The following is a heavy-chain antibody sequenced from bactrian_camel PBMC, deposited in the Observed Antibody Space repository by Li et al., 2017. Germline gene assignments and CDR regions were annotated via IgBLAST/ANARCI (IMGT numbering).Heavy chain of an antibody. Sequence: HVQLVESGGGVVQPGGSLTLSCVASGDTISRYCMGWFRQIPDKEREGVAGIESDGSTSYADSVKGRFTVSQDSAKNILYLHMNSLKPDDTAVYYCAATGQMLSVAGCRTQGTQVTVS. J-gene: IGHJ4*01. CDR1: GDTISRYC. CDR2: IESDGST. D-gene: IGHD1*01. V-gene: IGHV3S9*01.